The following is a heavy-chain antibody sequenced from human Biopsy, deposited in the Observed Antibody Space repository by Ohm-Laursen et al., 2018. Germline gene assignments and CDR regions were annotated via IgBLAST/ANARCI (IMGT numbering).Heavy chain of an antibody. D-gene: IGHD4-11*01. CDR3: ARDGKRWDYSTYFSWHFDL. Sequence: SLRLSCSASGFTFTSYAMHWVRQAPGKGLEWVAVISYDGSGEYYADSLQARFIISRDNPKNTVDLQMNRLRAEDTAVYFCARDGKRWDYSTYFSWHFDLWGRGTLVTVSS. J-gene: IGHJ2*01. CDR2: ISYDGSGE. CDR1: GFTFTSYA. V-gene: IGHV3-30*03.